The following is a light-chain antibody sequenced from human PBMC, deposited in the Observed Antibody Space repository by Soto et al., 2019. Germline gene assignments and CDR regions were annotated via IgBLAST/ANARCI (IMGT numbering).Light chain of an antibody. CDR3: QQSYNAPVT. CDR2: VAS. Sequence: DIQMTQSPSSLSASVGDRVTITCRASQSISNYLNWYQQNPGKAPKLPIYVASNLQSGVPSRFSGSGSGTDFTLTISSLQPEDFATYYCQQSYNAPVTFGQGTRLEIK. CDR1: QSISNY. V-gene: IGKV1-39*01. J-gene: IGKJ2*01.